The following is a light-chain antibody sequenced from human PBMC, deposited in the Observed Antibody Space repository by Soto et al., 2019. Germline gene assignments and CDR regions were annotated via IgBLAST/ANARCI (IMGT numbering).Light chain of an antibody. V-gene: IGKV4-1*01. Sequence: DIVMTQSPDSLAVSLGERATINCKSSQSVLYSSHNKSYLAWFQQKPGQPPKLLIYCASNRESGVPDRCSGSGSGTDFTLSISSLQAGDVAVYYWQQYYSTPLTFGGGTKVEIK. CDR3: QQYYSTPLT. CDR1: QSVLYSSHNKSY. J-gene: IGKJ4*01. CDR2: CAS.